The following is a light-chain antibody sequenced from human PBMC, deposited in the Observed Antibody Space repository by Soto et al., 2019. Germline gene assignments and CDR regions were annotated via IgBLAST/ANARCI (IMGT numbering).Light chain of an antibody. Sequence: DIQMTQSPSTLSASVGDRVTITCRASQSISTWLAWYQQKPGKAPKLLIFDASRLESGVPSRFSGSGSGTEFTLTISSLQPDDFATYYCQHYNSYGTFGQGTKVDIK. V-gene: IGKV1-5*01. J-gene: IGKJ1*01. CDR3: QHYNSYGT. CDR2: DAS. CDR1: QSISTW.